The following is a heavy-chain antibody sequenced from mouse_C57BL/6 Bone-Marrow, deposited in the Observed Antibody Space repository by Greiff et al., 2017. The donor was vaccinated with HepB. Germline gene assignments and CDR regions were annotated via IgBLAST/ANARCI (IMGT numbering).Heavy chain of an antibody. CDR2: ISNGGGST. Sequence: DVQLQESGGGLVQPGGSLKLSCAASGFTFSDYYMYWVRQTPEKRLEWVAYISNGGGSTYYPDTVKGRFTISRDNAKNTLYLQMSRLKSEDTAMYYCARHAPWFAYWGQGTLVTVSA. CDR1: GFTFSDYY. V-gene: IGHV5-12*01. J-gene: IGHJ3*01. CDR3: ARHAPWFAY.